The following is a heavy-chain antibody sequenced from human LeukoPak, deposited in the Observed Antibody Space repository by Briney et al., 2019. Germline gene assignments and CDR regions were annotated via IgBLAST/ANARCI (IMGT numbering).Heavy chain of an antibody. CDR3: AKDRRGYEGGFIGPGY. V-gene: IGHV3-30*02. D-gene: IGHD2-2*01. CDR2: IRYDGSNK. CDR1: GFTFSSYG. Sequence: GGSLRLSCAASGFTFSSYGMHWVRQAPGKGLEWVAFIRYDGSNKYYADSVKGRFTISRDNSKSTLYLQMNSLRAEDTAVYCCAKDRRGYEGGFIGPGYWGQGTLVTVSS. J-gene: IGHJ4*02.